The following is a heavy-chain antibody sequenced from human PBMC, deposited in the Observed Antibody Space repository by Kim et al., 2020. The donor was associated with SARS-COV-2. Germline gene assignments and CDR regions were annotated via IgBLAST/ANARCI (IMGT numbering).Heavy chain of an antibody. CDR3: ARDLEADASRAGRLGS. J-gene: IGHJ5*02. CDR2: ISHYNGET. V-gene: IGHV1-18*04. CDR1: GYTFTKYG. Sequence: ASVKVSCKASGYTFTKYGINWVRQVPGQGLEWMGWISHYNGETDYAQKAQGRATMTTDISTETVYLELRSLRSDDTAIYYCARDLEADASRAGRLGSWGQGTLVTVSS. D-gene: IGHD1-26*01.